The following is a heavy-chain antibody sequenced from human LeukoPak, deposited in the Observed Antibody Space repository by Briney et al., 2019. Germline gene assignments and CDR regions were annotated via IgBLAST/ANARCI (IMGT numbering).Heavy chain of an antibody. J-gene: IGHJ4*02. D-gene: IGHD3-22*01. CDR2: IIPIFGTA. CDR1: GGTFSSYA. V-gene: IGHV1-69*06. CDR3: ARGGYDSSGVGAY. Sequence: SVKVSCKASGGTFSSYAISWVRQAPGQGLEWMGGIIPIFGTANYAQKFQGRVTITADKSTSTAYMALSSLRSEDTAVYYCARGGYDSSGVGAYWGQGTLVTVSS.